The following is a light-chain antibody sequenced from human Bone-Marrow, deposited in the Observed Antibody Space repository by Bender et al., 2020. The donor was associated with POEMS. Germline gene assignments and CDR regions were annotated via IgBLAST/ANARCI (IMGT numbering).Light chain of an antibody. J-gene: IGLJ3*02. Sequence: SSELTQTPSVSVSPGQTAKIHCSGDALPKKFSYWYLQKAGQAPVMVMYKDTERPSGIPERFSGSKSGTTVTLTVSRVQVEDEGDYYCQSADRTGSFWVFGGGTKLTVL. CDR1: ALPKKF. V-gene: IGLV3-25*03. CDR3: QSADRTGSFWV. CDR2: KDT.